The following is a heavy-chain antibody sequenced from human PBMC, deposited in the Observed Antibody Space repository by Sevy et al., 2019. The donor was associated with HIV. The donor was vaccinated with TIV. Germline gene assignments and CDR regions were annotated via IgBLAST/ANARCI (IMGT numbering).Heavy chain of an antibody. CDR2: IRHDESEK. CDR1: GFTFNWFG. V-gene: IGHV3-30*02. Sequence: GGSLRLSCAASGFTFNWFGMHWVRQAPGKGLEWVAFIRHDESEKQYADSVKGRLIISRDNFKNTVFLQMNSLREEDTAMYYCAKDKTSVTNIDSSDTWGQGTMVTVSS. J-gene: IGHJ3*02. CDR3: AKDKTSVTNIDSSDT. D-gene: IGHD4-17*01.